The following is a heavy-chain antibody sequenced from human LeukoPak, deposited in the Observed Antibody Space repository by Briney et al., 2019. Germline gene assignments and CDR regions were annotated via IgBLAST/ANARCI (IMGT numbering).Heavy chain of an antibody. CDR3: ARPLVGTGYSSSWYFAY. Sequence: PGESLKISCKGFGYRFTSYWIAWVRQMPGKGLEWMGIIYPGDSDTRYSPSFQGQVTISADKSISTAYLQWTSLKASDTAMYYCARPLVGTGYSSSWYFAYWGQGTQVTVSS. D-gene: IGHD6-13*01. CDR2: IYPGDSDT. V-gene: IGHV5-51*01. J-gene: IGHJ4*02. CDR1: GYRFTSYW.